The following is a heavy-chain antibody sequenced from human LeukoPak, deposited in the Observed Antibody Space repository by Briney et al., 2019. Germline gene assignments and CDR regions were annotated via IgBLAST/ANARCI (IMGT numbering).Heavy chain of an antibody. Sequence: GGSLRLSCAPSGFSFSSYAMSWVRQAPGKGLEWVSAMSSSDDGRYYAASVRGRFTISRDTSRSTLYLQMNSLRAEDAAVYYCSKARGVDNGDYVFFDYWGQGTLVTVSS. CDR1: GFSFSSYA. CDR2: MSSSDDGR. J-gene: IGHJ4*02. D-gene: IGHD4-17*01. V-gene: IGHV3-23*01. CDR3: SKARGVDNGDYVFFDY.